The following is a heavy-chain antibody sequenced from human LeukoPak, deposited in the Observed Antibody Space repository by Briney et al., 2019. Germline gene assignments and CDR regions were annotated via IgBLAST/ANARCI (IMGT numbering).Heavy chain of an antibody. J-gene: IGHJ4*02. CDR2: ISGDGGST. Sequence: PGGSLRLSCAASGFTFDDYAMHWVRQAPGKGLEWVSLISGDGGSTYYADSVKGRFTISRDNAKNSLYLQMNSLRAEDTALYYCAKVMGRWLHAGIFDYWGQGTLVTVSS. D-gene: IGHD5-24*01. CDR1: GFTFDDYA. V-gene: IGHV3-43*02. CDR3: AKVMGRWLHAGIFDY.